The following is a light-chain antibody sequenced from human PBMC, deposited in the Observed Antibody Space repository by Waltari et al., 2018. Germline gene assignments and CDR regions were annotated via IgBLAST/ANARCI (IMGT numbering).Light chain of an antibody. Sequence: QSVLTQPPPVSAAPGQRVTNTCSGGRSNIGNNYVSWYRQFPGTAPKLLIYEDTERPSGIAGRFSGSKSGTSATLDITGLQAGDEADYYCGTWDSSLSGAVFGGGTHLTVL. CDR1: RSNIGNNY. CDR2: EDT. CDR3: GTWDSSLSGAV. J-gene: IGLJ7*01. V-gene: IGLV1-51*02.